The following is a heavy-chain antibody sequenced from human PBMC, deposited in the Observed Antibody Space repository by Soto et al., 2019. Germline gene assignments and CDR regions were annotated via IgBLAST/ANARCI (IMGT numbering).Heavy chain of an antibody. J-gene: IGHJ3*02. CDR3: ARDQEEMGTRAAFDI. D-gene: IGHD1-1*01. CDR1: GFTFSSYG. CDR2: IWYDGSNK. V-gene: IGHV3-33*01. Sequence: PGGSLRLSCAASGFTFSSYGMHWVRQAPGKGLEWVAVIWYDGSNKYYADSVKGRFTISRDNSKNTLYLQMNSLRAEDTAVYYCARDQEEMGTRAAFDISGQGTTVTVS.